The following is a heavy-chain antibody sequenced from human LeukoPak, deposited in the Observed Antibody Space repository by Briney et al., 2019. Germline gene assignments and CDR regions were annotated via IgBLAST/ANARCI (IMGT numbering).Heavy chain of an antibody. D-gene: IGHD6-6*01. CDR2: INPNSGGT. J-gene: IGHJ6*02. Sequence: ASVKVSCKASGYTFTGYYMHWVRQAPGQGLEWMGWINPNSGGTNYAQKFQGRVTMTRDTSISTAYMELSRLRSDDTAVYHCARVTAARPIYYYYGMDVWGQGTTVTVSS. CDR3: ARVTAARPIYYYYGMDV. CDR1: GYTFTGYY. V-gene: IGHV1-2*02.